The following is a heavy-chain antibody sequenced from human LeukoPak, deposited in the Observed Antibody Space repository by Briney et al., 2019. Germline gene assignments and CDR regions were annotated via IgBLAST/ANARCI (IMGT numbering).Heavy chain of an antibody. Sequence: ASVKVSCKASGYTFTDYYMHWVRQAPGQGLEWMGWINPNSGGTNYAQKFQGRVTMTRDTSISTAYMELISLRSDDTAVYYCARVVPRRLWFGELLASNWFDPWGQGTRVTVS. V-gene: IGHV1-2*02. D-gene: IGHD3-10*01. J-gene: IGHJ5*02. CDR3: ARVVPRRLWFGELLASNWFDP. CDR2: INPNSGGT. CDR1: GYTFTDYY.